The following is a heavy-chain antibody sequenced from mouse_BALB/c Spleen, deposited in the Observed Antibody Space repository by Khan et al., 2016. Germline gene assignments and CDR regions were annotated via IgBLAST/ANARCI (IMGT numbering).Heavy chain of an antibody. J-gene: IGHJ2*01. Sequence: EVELVESGGGLVQPGGSLRLSCATSGFTFTDYYMSWVRQPPGKALEWLGFIRNKANGYTTEYSASVKGRFTISRDNSQSILYLQMNTLGAEDSATYYCARVDGYRYYFDYWGQGTTLTVSS. V-gene: IGHV7-3*02. CDR2: IRNKANGYTT. D-gene: IGHD2-3*01. CDR3: ARVDGYRYYFDY. CDR1: GFTFTDYY.